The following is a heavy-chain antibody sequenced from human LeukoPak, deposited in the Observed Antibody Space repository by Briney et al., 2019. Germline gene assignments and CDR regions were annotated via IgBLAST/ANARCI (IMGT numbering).Heavy chain of an antibody. D-gene: IGHD3-22*01. CDR1: GGTFSSYA. CDR3: ARASLNGSGYPHPHYYGMDV. Sequence: SVKISCKASGGTFSSYAISWVRQAPGQGLEWMGGIIPIFGTANYAQKFQGRVTITADESTSTAYMELSSLRSEDTAVYYCARASLNGSGYPHPHYYGMDVWGQGTTVAVSS. V-gene: IGHV1-69*13. CDR2: IIPIFGTA. J-gene: IGHJ6*02.